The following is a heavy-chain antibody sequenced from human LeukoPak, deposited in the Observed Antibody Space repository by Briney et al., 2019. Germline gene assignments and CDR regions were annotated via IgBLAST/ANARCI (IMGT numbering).Heavy chain of an antibody. J-gene: IGHJ5*02. CDR2: ISSSSSYI. Sequence: GGSLRLSCAASGFTFSSYSMNLVRQAPGKGLEWVSSISSSSSYIYYADSVKGRFTISRDNAKNSLYLQMNSLRAEDTAVYYCARLFSSSSLLFDPWGQGTLVTVSS. D-gene: IGHD6-6*01. V-gene: IGHV3-21*01. CDR1: GFTFSSYS. CDR3: ARLFSSSSLLFDP.